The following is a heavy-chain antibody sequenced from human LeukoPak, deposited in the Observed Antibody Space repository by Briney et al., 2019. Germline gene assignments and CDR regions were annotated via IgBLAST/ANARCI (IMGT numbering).Heavy chain of an antibody. J-gene: IGHJ4*02. CDR2: FYYSGST. CDR3: ARFASNYYDNGALSDY. V-gene: IGHV4-31*03. D-gene: IGHD3-22*01. Sequence: SETLSLTCTVSGGSISSGAYSWSWIRQHPGKGLEWIAYFYYSGSTYYNPSLKSRVAISVDTSKNQFSLKLNSVTAADTAMYYCARFASNYYDNGALSDYWGQGTLVTVSS. CDR1: GGSISSGAYS.